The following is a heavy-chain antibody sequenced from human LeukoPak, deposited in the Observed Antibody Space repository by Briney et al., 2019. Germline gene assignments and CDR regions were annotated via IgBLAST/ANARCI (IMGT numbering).Heavy chain of an antibody. CDR2: IYTSGST. J-gene: IGHJ4*02. Sequence: SETLSLTCTVSGGSISSYYWSWIRQPAGKGLEWIGRIYTSGSTNYNPSLKSRVTMSVDTSKNQFSLKLSSVTAADTAVYYCARRRTLGYGSGSYYNGPPDYWGQGTLVTVSS. V-gene: IGHV4-4*07. CDR1: GGSISSYY. D-gene: IGHD3-10*01. CDR3: ARRRTLGYGSGSYYNGPPDY.